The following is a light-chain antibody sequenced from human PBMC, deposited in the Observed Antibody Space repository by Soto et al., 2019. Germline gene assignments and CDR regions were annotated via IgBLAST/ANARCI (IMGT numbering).Light chain of an antibody. Sequence: AIQMTQSPSSLSASVGDRVTITCRASQDIRKDLAWYQQKPGKAPQILIYGASTLQTGVASRFSGSGSATDFTLTISSLQPEDSAAYYCLQDYNYPFTFXQGTKV. CDR2: GAS. CDR1: QDIRKD. V-gene: IGKV1-6*01. CDR3: LQDYNYPFT. J-gene: IGKJ2*01.